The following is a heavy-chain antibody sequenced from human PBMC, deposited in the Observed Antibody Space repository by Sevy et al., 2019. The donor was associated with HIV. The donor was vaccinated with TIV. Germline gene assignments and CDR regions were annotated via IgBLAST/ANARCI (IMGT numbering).Heavy chain of an antibody. J-gene: IGHJ4*02. D-gene: IGHD6-13*01. Sequence: SETLSLTCAVSGGSISSGGYSWSWIRQPPGKGLEWIGYIYHSGSTYYHPSLKSRVTISVDRSKNQFSLKLSSVTAADTAVYYCASSPGTGVYFDYWGQGTLVTVSS. CDR1: GGSISSGGYS. V-gene: IGHV4-30-2*01. CDR3: ASSPGTGVYFDY. CDR2: IYHSGST.